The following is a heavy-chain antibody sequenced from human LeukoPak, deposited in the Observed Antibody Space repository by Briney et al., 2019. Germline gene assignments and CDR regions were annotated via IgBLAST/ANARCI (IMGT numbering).Heavy chain of an antibody. J-gene: IGHJ4*02. D-gene: IGHD2-2*02. CDR1: GGSFSGYY. Sequence: SXTLSLTCAVYGGSFSGYYWSWIRQPPGKGLEWIGEINHSGSTNYNPSLKSRVTISVDTSKNQFSLKLSSVTAADTAVYYCAVNSGDCSSTSCYMDYWGQGTLVTVSS. V-gene: IGHV4-34*01. CDR2: INHSGST. CDR3: AVNSGDCSSTSCYMDY.